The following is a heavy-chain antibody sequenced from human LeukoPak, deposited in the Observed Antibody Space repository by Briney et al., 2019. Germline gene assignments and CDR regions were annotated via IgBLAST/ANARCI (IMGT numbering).Heavy chain of an antibody. D-gene: IGHD3-3*01. CDR2: INGNGGST. V-gene: IGHV3-20*04. CDR1: GFTFDDYG. Sequence: GGSLRLSCAASGFTFDDYGMSWVRHVPGKGLEWVSSINGNGGSTAYADSVKGRFTISRDNAKNSLFLQMNSLRAEDTAFYYCARHDFWSGFKGGDYWGQGTLVTVSS. J-gene: IGHJ4*02. CDR3: ARHDFWSGFKGGDY.